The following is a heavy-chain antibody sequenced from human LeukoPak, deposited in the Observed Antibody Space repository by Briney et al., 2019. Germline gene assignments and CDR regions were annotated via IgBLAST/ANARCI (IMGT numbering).Heavy chain of an antibody. CDR2: IYHSGST. CDR3: ARGDDSSGYVYFQH. D-gene: IGHD3-22*01. CDR1: GGSISSGGYS. V-gene: IGHV4-30-2*01. J-gene: IGHJ1*01. Sequence: SQTLSLTCAVSGGSISSGGYSWNWIRQPPGKGLEWLGYIYHSGSTYYNPSLKSRVTISVDRSKNQFSLKLSSVTAADTAVYYCARGDDSSGYVYFQHWGQGTLVTVSS.